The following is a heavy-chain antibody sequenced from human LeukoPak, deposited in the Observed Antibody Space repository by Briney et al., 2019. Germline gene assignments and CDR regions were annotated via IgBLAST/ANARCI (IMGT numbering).Heavy chain of an antibody. V-gene: IGHV7-4-1*02. D-gene: IGHD2-8*01. CDR1: GYTFTSYA. J-gene: IGHJ6*03. CDR2: INTNTGNP. CDR3: ARDRGNVCTNGVCPPWGYYYYYMDV. Sequence: GASVKVSCKASGYTFTSYAMNWVRQAPGQGLEWMGWINTNTGNPTYAQGFTGRFVFSLDTSVSTAYLQISSLKAEDTAVYYCARDRGNVCTNGVCPPWGYYYYYMDVWGKGTTVTVSS.